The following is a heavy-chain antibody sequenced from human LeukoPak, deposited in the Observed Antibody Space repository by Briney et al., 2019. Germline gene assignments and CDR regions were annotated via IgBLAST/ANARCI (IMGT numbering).Heavy chain of an antibody. J-gene: IGHJ4*02. V-gene: IGHV3-21*01. CDR1: GFTFSSYS. Sequence: GRSLRLSCAASGFTFSSYSMNWVRQAPGKGLEWVSSISSSSSYIYYADSVKGRFTISRDNAKNSLYLQMNSPRAEDTAVYYCARDNEYSSSSGDYWGQGTLVTVSS. CDR3: ARDNEYSSSSGDY. CDR2: ISSSSSYI. D-gene: IGHD6-6*01.